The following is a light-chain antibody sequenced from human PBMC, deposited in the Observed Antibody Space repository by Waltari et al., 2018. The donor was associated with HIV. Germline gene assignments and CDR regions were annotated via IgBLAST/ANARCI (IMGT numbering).Light chain of an antibody. Sequence: DIVMIQSPDSLAVSLGERATLHCKPSESLLYSSNNKNYLPWYQQKPGQPPKLLIYWASTRESGVPDRFSGSGSGTDFTLTISSLQAEDVAVYYCQQYDTTPWTFGQGTKVEIK. CDR2: WAS. CDR1: ESLLYSSNNKNY. CDR3: QQYDTTPWT. V-gene: IGKV4-1*01. J-gene: IGKJ1*01.